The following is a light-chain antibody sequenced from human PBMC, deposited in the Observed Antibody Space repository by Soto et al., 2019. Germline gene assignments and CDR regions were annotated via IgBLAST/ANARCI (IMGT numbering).Light chain of an antibody. CDR2: DAS. V-gene: IGKV1-5*01. J-gene: IGKJ1*01. CDR3: QQYNNWPPTWT. Sequence: DIQMTQSPSTLSASVGDRVTITCRAGQSISSWLAWYQQKPGKAPKLLIYDASSLESGVPSRFSGSGSGTEFTLTISSLQPDDFAVYYCQQYNNWPPTWTFGQGTKVDI. CDR1: QSISSW.